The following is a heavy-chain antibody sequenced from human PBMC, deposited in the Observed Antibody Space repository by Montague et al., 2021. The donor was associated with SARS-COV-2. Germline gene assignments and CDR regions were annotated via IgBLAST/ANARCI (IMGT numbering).Heavy chain of an antibody. CDR2: IYYSGST. Sequence: SETLSLTCTVSGGSISSSSYYWGWIRQPPGKGLEWIGSIYYSGSTYYNPSLKSRVTISVDTSKNQFSLKPRSVTAADTAVYYCARVITRQINIVVAELNCFDYWGQGTLVTVSS. CDR3: ARVITRQINIVVAELNCFDY. CDR1: GGSISSSSYY. V-gene: IGHV4-39*07. J-gene: IGHJ4*02. D-gene: IGHD2-15*01.